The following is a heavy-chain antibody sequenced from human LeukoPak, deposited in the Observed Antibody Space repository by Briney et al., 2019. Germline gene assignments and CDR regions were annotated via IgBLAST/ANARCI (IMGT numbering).Heavy chain of an antibody. CDR3: VRSGYDYGWFDP. J-gene: IGHJ5*02. D-gene: IGHD5-12*01. V-gene: IGHV1-69*08. Sequence: SVKVSCKASGGSFSDYSISWVRQAPGQGLEWMGRIIAILDTAHYAQKFQGRFTIIADKSTTTVYMELSSLRSDDTAVYYCVRSGYDYGWFDPWGQGTLVTVSS. CDR2: IIAILDTA. CDR1: GGSFSDYS.